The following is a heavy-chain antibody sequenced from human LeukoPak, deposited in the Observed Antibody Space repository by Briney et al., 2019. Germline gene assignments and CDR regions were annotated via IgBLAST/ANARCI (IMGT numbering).Heavy chain of an antibody. CDR2: ISGSGGKS. J-gene: IGHJ3*02. V-gene: IGHV3-23*01. CDR1: GFTFSSYA. CDR3: VKGSQRLHTFDI. Sequence: PGGSLRLSCAASGFTFSSYAMSWVRQAPGKGLEWVSAISGSGGKSYYADSVKGRFTISRDNSKNTLYLQMNSLRDEDTAVYYCVKGSQRLHTFDIWGQGTMVTVSS. D-gene: IGHD5-18*01.